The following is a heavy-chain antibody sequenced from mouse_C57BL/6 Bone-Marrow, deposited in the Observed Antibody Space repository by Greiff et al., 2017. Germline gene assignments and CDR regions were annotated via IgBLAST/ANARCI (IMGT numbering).Heavy chain of an antibody. Sequence: QVQLQQSGAELVKPGASVKLSCKASGYTFTEYTIHWVKQRSGQGLEWIGWFYPGSGSIKYNEKFKDKATLTADKSSSTVYMELSRLTSEDSAVYFCARHEGEYYYGSSSWFAYWGQGTLVTVSA. J-gene: IGHJ3*01. V-gene: IGHV1-62-2*01. CDR2: FYPGSGSI. CDR3: ARHEGEYYYGSSSWFAY. CDR1: GYTFTEYT. D-gene: IGHD1-1*01.